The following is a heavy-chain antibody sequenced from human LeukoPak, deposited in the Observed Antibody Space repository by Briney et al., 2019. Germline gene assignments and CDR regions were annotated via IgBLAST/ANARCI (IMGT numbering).Heavy chain of an antibody. CDR1: GFTFRNYG. CDR3: ARVRLGSSPFFDY. CDR2: IWYDGSNK. J-gene: IGHJ4*02. D-gene: IGHD7-27*01. Sequence: GGSLRLSCAAPGFTFRNYGMHWVRQAPGKGLEWVAAIWYDGSNKYYGDSVKGRFTISRDNSKNTLYLQMNSLKDEDTAVYYCARVRLGSSPFFDYWGQGTLVTVSS. V-gene: IGHV3-33*01.